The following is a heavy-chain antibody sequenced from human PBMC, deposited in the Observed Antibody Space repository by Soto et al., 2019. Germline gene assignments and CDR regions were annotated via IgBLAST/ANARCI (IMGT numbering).Heavy chain of an antibody. Sequence: GGSLRLSCAASGFTFSDHYMDWVRQAPGKGLEWVGRTRNKANSHTTEYAASVKGRFTITRDDSKNSLYLEMNSVKFEDTAVYYCARATTVTDYWGQGTLVTVSS. CDR3: ARATTVTDY. V-gene: IGHV3-72*01. CDR1: GFTFSDHY. J-gene: IGHJ4*02. D-gene: IGHD4-17*01. CDR2: TRNKANSHTT.